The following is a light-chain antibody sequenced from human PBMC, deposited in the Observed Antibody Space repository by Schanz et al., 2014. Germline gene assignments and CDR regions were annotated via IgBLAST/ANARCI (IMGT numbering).Light chain of an antibody. CDR1: SSDVGGYNY. CDR3: CSYISSTTPYV. J-gene: IGLJ1*01. Sequence: QSALTQPASVSGSPGQSITISCTGTSSDVGGYNYVSWDQQHPGKTPKPIIYGVTNRPSGVSTRFSGSKSGNTASLTISGLQAEDEADYYCCSYISSTTPYVFGFGTKLTVL. V-gene: IGLV2-14*03. CDR2: GVT.